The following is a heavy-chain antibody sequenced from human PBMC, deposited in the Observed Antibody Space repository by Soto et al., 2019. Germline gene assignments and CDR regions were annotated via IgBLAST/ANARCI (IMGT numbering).Heavy chain of an antibody. D-gene: IGHD3-10*01. CDR1: GVTLSGYY. V-gene: IGHV4-59*01. CDR3: ARGKGTHKY. Sequence: PSETLSLTCTVSGVTLSGYYWSWIRQTPGKTLEWNGCIYFNGTTNYNPSLKSRVTISLDMSKNQFSLKLRSVTAADTAVYHCARGKGTHKYWGRGALVTVSS. J-gene: IGHJ4*02. CDR2: IYFNGTT.